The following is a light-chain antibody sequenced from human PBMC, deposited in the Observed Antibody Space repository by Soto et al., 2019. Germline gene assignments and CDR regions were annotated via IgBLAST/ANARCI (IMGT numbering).Light chain of an antibody. V-gene: IGLV2-14*03. CDR2: AVS. CDR3: SSYTSKTPGVI. Sequence: QSALTQPASVSGSPGQSISISCTGTSSDLGAYNYVSWYQHHPGKAPKLIIYAVSNRPSGVSNRFSASKSGNTASLTISGRQGEDDADYYCSSYTSKTPGVIFGGGTKLTVL. J-gene: IGLJ2*01. CDR1: SSDLGAYNY.